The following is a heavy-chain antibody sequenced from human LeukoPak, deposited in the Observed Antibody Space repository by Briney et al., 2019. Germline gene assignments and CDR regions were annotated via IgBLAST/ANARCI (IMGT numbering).Heavy chain of an antibody. V-gene: IGHV3-48*02. CDR1: GFTFSSYW. D-gene: IGHD1-26*01. J-gene: IGHJ4*02. Sequence: GGSLRLSCVASGFTFSSYWMHWVRQAPGKGLEWVSHITASGTAMFYADSVKGRFTISRDNAKNSLYLQMNSLGDEDTAVYYCASSGSYRFDYWGQGTLVTVSS. CDR2: ITASGTAM. CDR3: ASSGSYRFDY.